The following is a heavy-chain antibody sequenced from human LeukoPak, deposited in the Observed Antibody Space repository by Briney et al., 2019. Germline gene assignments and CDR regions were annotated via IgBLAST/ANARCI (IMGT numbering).Heavy chain of an antibody. CDR3: ARVISHYYYYMDV. Sequence: SVKVSCKASGGTFSSYAISWVRQAPGQGLEWMGGIIPIFGTANYAQKFQGRVTITADESTSTAYMELSSLRSEDTAVYYCARVISHYYYYMDVWAKGPRSPSP. V-gene: IGHV1-69*01. CDR2: IIPIFGTA. D-gene: IGHD3-10*01. J-gene: IGHJ6*03. CDR1: GGTFSSYA.